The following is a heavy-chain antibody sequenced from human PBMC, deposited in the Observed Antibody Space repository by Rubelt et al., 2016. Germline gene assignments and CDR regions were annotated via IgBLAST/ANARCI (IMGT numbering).Heavy chain of an antibody. Sequence: QVQLVQSGAEVKKPGASVKVSCKASVYTFTSYGISWVRQAPGQGLEWMGWISAYNGNTNYAQKLQDRVTMTTDPSTSTAYMERRSLRADDTAVYYGARDSGSPRGGGHDYWGQGTLVTVSS. CDR2: ISAYNGNT. CDR3: ARDSGSPRGGGHDY. J-gene: IGHJ4*02. CDR1: VYTFTSYG. D-gene: IGHD1-26*01. V-gene: IGHV1-18*01.